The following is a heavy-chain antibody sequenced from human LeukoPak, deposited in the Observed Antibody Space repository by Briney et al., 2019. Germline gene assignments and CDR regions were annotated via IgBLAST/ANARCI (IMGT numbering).Heavy chain of an antibody. CDR1: GGSISTYY. CDR3: ARNCRDGYKAPYYFDY. J-gene: IGHJ4*02. CDR2: INHSGST. V-gene: IGHV4-34*01. Sequence: SETLSLTCTVSGGSISTYYWSWIRQPPGKGLEWIGEINHSGSTNYNPSLKSRVTISVDTSKNQFSLKLSSVTAADTAVYYCARNCRDGYKAPYYFDYWGQGTLVTVSS. D-gene: IGHD2-15*01.